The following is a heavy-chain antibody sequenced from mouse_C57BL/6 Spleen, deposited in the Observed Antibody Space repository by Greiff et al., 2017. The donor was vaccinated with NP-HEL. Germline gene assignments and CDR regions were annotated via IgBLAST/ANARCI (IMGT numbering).Heavy chain of an antibody. Sequence: EVMLVESGGDLVKPGGSLKLSCAASGFTFSSYGMSWVRQTPDKRLEWVATISSGGSYTYFPDSVKGRFTISRDNAKNTLYLQMSSLKSEDTAMYYCARHDHYYGSSWRSYFDYWGQGTTLTVSS. CDR1: GFTFSSYG. CDR2: ISSGGSYT. J-gene: IGHJ2*01. D-gene: IGHD1-1*01. V-gene: IGHV5-6*01. CDR3: ARHDHYYGSSWRSYFDY.